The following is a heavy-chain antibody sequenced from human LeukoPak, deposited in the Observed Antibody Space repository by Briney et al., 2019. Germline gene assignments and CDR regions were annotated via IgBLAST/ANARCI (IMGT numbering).Heavy chain of an antibody. CDR2: IYYSGST. D-gene: IGHD2-21*02. CDR1: GSSISSSSYY. CDR3: ARHAPAYCGGDCYSFDY. Sequence: SETLSLTCTVSGSSISSSSYYWGWIRQPPGKGLEWIGSIYYSGSTYYNPSLKSRVTISVDTSKNQFSPKLSSVTAADTAVYYCARHAPAYCGGDCYSFDYWGQGTLVTVSS. V-gene: IGHV4-39*01. J-gene: IGHJ4*02.